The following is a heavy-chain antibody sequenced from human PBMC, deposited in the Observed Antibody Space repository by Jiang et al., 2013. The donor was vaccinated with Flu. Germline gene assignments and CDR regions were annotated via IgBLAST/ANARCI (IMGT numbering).Heavy chain of an antibody. Sequence: GLVKPSETLSLTCAVYGGSFSGYYWSWIRQPPGKGLEWIGEINHSGSTNYNPSLKSRVTISVDTSKNQFSLKLSSVTAADTAVYYCARHVSGYCSGGSCHLGYYYYMDVWGKGTTVTVSS. CDR2: INHSGST. CDR3: ARHVSGYCSGGSCHLGYYYYMDV. J-gene: IGHJ6*03. V-gene: IGHV4-34*01. CDR1: GGSFSGYY. D-gene: IGHD2-15*01.